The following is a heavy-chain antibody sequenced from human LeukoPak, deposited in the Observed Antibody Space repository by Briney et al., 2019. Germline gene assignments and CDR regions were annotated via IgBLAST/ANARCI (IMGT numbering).Heavy chain of an antibody. CDR1: GFTFSSYG. V-gene: IGHV3-23*01. CDR2: ISGSGGST. D-gene: IGHD2-2*01. Sequence: GGSLRLSCAASGFTFSSYGMSWVRQAPGKGLEWVSAISGSGGSTYYADSVKGRFTISRDNSKNTLYLQMNSLRAEDTAVYYCARGAVVPAAMGYFDYWGQGTLVTVSS. J-gene: IGHJ4*02. CDR3: ARGAVVPAAMGYFDY.